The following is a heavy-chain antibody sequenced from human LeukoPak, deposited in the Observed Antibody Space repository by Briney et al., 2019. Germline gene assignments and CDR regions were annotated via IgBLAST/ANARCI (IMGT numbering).Heavy chain of an antibody. J-gene: IGHJ3*02. CDR3: ARDNVYYYHSSGYAFDI. Sequence: GGSLRLSCAASGFTVSSNYMSWVRQAPGKGLEWVSVIYSGGSTYYADSVKGRFTISRDNSKNTLYLQMNSLRAEDTAVYYCARDNVYYYHSSGYAFDIWGQGTMVTVSS. V-gene: IGHV3-53*01. D-gene: IGHD3-22*01. CDR1: GFTVSSNY. CDR2: IYSGGST.